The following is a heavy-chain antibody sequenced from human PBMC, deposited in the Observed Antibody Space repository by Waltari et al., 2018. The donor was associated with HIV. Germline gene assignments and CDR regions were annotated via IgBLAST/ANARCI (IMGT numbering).Heavy chain of an antibody. D-gene: IGHD4-17*01. J-gene: IGHJ4*02. V-gene: IGHV1-8*01. CDR1: GYTFTSYD. CDR2: MNPNSGNT. Sequence: QVQLVQSGAEVKKPGASVKVSCKASGYTFTSYDINWVSQATGQGLEWLGWMNPNSGNTGYAQRFQGRVTMTRNTSISTAYMELSSLRSEDTAVYFCARGPQDYPKYYFDYWGQGTLVTVSS. CDR3: ARGPQDYPKYYFDY.